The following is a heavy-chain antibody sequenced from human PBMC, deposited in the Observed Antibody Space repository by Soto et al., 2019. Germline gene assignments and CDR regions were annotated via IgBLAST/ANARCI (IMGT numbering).Heavy chain of an antibody. CDR1: GDTFDTYT. D-gene: IGHD3-16*01. CDR2: IIPMFRTT. CDR3: AGGDGGADAFDL. V-gene: IGHV1-69*12. J-gene: IGHJ3*01. Sequence: QVQLVQSGTEVRKPGSSVNVSCQASGDTFDTYTFSWVRQAPGQGLQWMGEIIPMFRTTNYAPRCQGRLTLTADDSTRIVYMELNSLTLEDTAVYSCAGGDGGADAFDLWGQGTMIAVSS.